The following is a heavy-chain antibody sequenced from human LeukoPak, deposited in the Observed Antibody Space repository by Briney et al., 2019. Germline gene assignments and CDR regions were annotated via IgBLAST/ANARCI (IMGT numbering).Heavy chain of an antibody. V-gene: IGHV4-59*11. CDR2: LYYSGST. D-gene: IGHD2-2*01. Sequence: SETLSLTCTVSGGSISSHYWSWIRQPPGKGLEWIGYLYYSGSTNYNPSLKRRVTISVDTSKNQFSLKLSSVPAADTAVYYCARGDVYCSSTSCYSWFDPWGQGTLVTVSS. CDR1: GGSISSHY. CDR3: ARGDVYCSSTSCYSWFDP. J-gene: IGHJ5*02.